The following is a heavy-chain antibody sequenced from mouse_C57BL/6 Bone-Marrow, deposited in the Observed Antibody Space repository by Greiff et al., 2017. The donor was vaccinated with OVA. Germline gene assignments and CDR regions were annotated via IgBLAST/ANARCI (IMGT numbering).Heavy chain of an antibody. D-gene: IGHD2-4*01. J-gene: IGHJ4*01. Sequence: EVQLQESGGGLVKPGGSLKLSCAASGFTFSSYAMSWVRQTPEKRLEWVATISDGGSYTYYPDNVKGRFTISRDNAKNNLYLQMSHLKSEDTAMYYCARDRLYYDYDGGYAMDYWGQGTSVTVSS. CDR2: ISDGGSYT. V-gene: IGHV5-4*01. CDR1: GFTFSSYA. CDR3: ARDRLYYDYDGGYAMDY.